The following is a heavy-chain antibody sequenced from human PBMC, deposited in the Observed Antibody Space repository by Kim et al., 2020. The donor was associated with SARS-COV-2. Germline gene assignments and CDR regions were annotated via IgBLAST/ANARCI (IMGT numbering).Heavy chain of an antibody. Sequence: ASVKVSCKASGYTFTSYAMNWVRQAPGQGLEWMGWINTNTGNPTYAQGFTGRFVFSLDTSVSTAYLQISSLKAEDTAVYYCARRMGLSISAAEDYYYYYGMDVWGQGTTVTVSS. D-gene: IGHD6-13*01. CDR2: INTNTGNP. CDR3: ARRMGLSISAAEDYYYYYGMDV. V-gene: IGHV7-4-1*02. CDR1: GYTFTSYA. J-gene: IGHJ6*02.